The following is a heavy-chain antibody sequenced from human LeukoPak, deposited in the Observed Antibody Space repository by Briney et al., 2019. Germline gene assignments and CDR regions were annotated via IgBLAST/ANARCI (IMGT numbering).Heavy chain of an antibody. J-gene: IGHJ4*02. D-gene: IGHD1-26*01. CDR1: GFTFIGYA. V-gene: IGHV3-23*01. Sequence: GGSLRLSCAASGFTFIGYAMSWVRQAPGKGLEWVSSISDSGGSTLYADSVKGRFTISRDNSENTLSLQMNSLRAEDTAVYYCAKRSPSGTFYFDYWGQGTLVTVSS. CDR3: AKRSPSGTFYFDY. CDR2: ISDSGGST.